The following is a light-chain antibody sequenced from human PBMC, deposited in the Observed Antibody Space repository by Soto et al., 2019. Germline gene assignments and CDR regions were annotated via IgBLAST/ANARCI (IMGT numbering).Light chain of an antibody. J-gene: IGLJ3*02. CDR1: SSDVGGYNY. CDR2: DVS. CDR3: SSYAIGITGV. Sequence: QSALTQPASVSGSPGQSITISCTGTSSDVGGYNYVSWYQQHPGKAPRLIIYDVSNRPSGISNRFSGSKSGNTASLTISGLQAEDEADYYCSSYAIGITGVFGGGTKLTVL. V-gene: IGLV2-14*03.